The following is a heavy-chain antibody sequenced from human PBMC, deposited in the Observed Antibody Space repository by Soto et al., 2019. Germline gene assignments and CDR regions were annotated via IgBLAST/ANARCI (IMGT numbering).Heavy chain of an antibody. D-gene: IGHD5-12*01. Sequence: SEALSLTCTVSGGSISSGGYYWIWIRHHPGKGLEWIGYIYYSGSTYYNPSLKSRVTISVDTSKNQFSLKLSSVTAADTAVYYCARVRYSGYEEWNYGMDVWGQGTTVPVS. CDR1: GGSISSGGYY. V-gene: IGHV4-31*03. CDR2: IYYSGST. CDR3: ARVRYSGYEEWNYGMDV. J-gene: IGHJ6*02.